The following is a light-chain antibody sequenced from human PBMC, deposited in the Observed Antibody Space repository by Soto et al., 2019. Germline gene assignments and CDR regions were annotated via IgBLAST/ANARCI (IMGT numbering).Light chain of an antibody. Sequence: SYELTQPPSVSVAPGKTARITCGGNNIGSKSVHWYQQKPGQAPVLVIYFDSARPSGIPERFSGSNSGNTATLTISSVEAGDEADYYCQVWDTSSNQYVFGTGTKVTVL. V-gene: IGLV3-21*04. J-gene: IGLJ1*01. CDR3: QVWDTSSNQYV. CDR2: FDS. CDR1: NIGSKS.